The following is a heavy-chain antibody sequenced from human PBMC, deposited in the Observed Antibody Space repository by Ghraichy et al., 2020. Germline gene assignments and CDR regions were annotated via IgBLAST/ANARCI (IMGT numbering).Heavy chain of an antibody. CDR1: GFTFSSYG. J-gene: IGHJ3*02. CDR2: IWYDGSNK. Sequence: GGSLRLSCAASGFTFSSYGMHWVRQAPGKGLEWVAVIWYDGSNKYYADSVKGRFTISRDNSKNTLYLQMNSLRAEDTAVYYCASATWTYYDSSDAFDIWGQGTMVTVSS. D-gene: IGHD3-22*01. CDR3: ASATWTYYDSSDAFDI. V-gene: IGHV3-33*08.